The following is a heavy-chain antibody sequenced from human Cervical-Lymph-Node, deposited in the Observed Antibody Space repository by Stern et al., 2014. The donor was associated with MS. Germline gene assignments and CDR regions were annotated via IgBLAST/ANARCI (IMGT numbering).Heavy chain of an antibody. Sequence: VQLVESGAEVKKPRDSLKISCKGSGYTFSKNWIAWVRQMPGKGLEWMGIIYPGDSDTRYSPSFQGQVTMSAEKSTTPASLQWNSLKAPDPAIYYCARPPPRRSSSDPNFGLDVWGQGTTVTVSS. CDR3: ARPPPRRSSSDPNFGLDV. J-gene: IGHJ6*02. CDR2: IYPGDSDT. D-gene: IGHD6-6*01. V-gene: IGHV5-51*03. CDR1: GYTFSKNW.